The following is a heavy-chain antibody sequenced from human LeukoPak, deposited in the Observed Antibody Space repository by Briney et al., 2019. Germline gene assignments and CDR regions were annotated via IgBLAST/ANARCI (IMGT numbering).Heavy chain of an antibody. J-gene: IGHJ4*02. CDR1: GFTFSSYV. Sequence: GGSLRLSCAASGFTFSSYVMSWVRQAPGKGLEWVSAISGGGGRTYYADSVKGRFTISRDNFKNTLYLQMNSLRAEDTAVYYCAKAPPYKKYFDYWGQGTLVTVSS. CDR3: AKAPPYKKYFDY. CDR2: ISGGGGRT. D-gene: IGHD1-1*01. V-gene: IGHV3-23*01.